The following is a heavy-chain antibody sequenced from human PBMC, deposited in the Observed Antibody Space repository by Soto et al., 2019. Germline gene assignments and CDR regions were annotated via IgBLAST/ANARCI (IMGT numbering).Heavy chain of an antibody. CDR3: ARDPDTSSKIDY. Sequence: GGSLRLSXAASGFIFNKHYMSWVRRAPGKGLEWVAYITSSGGALFYADSVKGRFTISRDNAKNSLYLEMNSLRAEDTAVYYCARDPDTSSKIDYWGQGTLVTVSS. V-gene: IGHV3-11*01. CDR1: GFIFNKHY. CDR2: ITSSGGAL. D-gene: IGHD4-4*01. J-gene: IGHJ4*02.